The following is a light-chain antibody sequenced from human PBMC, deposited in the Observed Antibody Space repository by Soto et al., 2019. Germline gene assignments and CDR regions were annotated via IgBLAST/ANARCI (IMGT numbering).Light chain of an antibody. Sequence: EIVLTQSPGTLSLSPGERATLSCRASETVRNNYLAWYQQKPGQAPRLLIYNSSTRPAGIPDRFSGSRSGTDFTLTISRLEPEDFALYFCQQYRDLPQTFGQGTRVEIK. CDR2: NSS. J-gene: IGKJ1*01. V-gene: IGKV3-20*01. CDR1: ETVRNNY. CDR3: QQYRDLPQT.